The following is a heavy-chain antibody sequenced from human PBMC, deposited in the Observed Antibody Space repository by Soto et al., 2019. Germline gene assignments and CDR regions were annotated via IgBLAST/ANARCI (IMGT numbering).Heavy chain of an antibody. CDR1: GFTFSSYG. V-gene: IGHV3-33*01. CDR2: IWYDGSNK. Sequence: QVQLVESGGGVVQPGRSLRLSCAASGFTFSSYGMHWVRQAPGKGLEWVAVIWYDGSNKYYADSVKGRFTISRDNYKNTLYLQMNSLRAEDTAVYYCARVGQLWPSFDYWGQGTLVTVSS. D-gene: IGHD5-18*01. J-gene: IGHJ4*02. CDR3: ARVGQLWPSFDY.